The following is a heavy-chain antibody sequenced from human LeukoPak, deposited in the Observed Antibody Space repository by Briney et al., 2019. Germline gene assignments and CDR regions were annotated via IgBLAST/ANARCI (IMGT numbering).Heavy chain of an antibody. V-gene: IGHV4-38-2*01. CDR2: IYHSGST. CDR3: ARSGYCCGGSCYPEDYFDY. Sequence: NASETLSLTCSVSGYSISSGYYWGWIRQPPGKGLEWIGSIYHSGSTYYNPSLKSRVTISVDTSKNQFSLKLSSVTAADTAVYYCARSGYCCGGSCYPEDYFDYWGQGTLVTVSS. J-gene: IGHJ4*02. D-gene: IGHD2-15*01. CDR1: GYSISSGYY.